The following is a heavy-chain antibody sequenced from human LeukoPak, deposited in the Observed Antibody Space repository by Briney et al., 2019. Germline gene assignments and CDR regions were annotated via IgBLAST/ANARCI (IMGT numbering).Heavy chain of an antibody. J-gene: IGHJ4*02. CDR3: ARHISVGATEAIDY. D-gene: IGHD1-26*01. V-gene: IGHV4-39*01. Sequence: SETLSLTCTVSGGSISSSSYYWGWIRQPPGKGLEWIGSIYYSGSTYYNPSLKSRVTISVDTSKNQFSLKLSSVTAADTTVYYCARHISVGATEAIDYWGQGTPVTVSS. CDR2: IYYSGST. CDR1: GGSISSSSYY.